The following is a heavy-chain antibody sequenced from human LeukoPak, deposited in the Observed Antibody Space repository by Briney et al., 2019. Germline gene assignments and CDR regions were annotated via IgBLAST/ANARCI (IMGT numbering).Heavy chain of an antibody. CDR3: AREGCSSTTCYYPEGYYYCGMAV. Sequence: GGSLRLSCAASGFIFSNYAMHWVRQAPGKGLEWVAVLSYDRSNKYYADSVKGRFTISRDNSKNTLYLQMNSLRPEDTAVYYCAREGCSSTTCYYPEGYYYCGMAVWGQGTTVTVSS. D-gene: IGHD2-2*01. V-gene: IGHV3-30-3*01. CDR1: GFIFSNYA. CDR2: LSYDRSNK. J-gene: IGHJ6*02.